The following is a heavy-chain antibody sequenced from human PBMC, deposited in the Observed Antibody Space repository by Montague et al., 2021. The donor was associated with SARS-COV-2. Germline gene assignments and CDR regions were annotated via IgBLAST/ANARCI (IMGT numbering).Heavy chain of an antibody. J-gene: IGHJ4*02. CDR2: IKYDGSEK. V-gene: IGHV3-7*01. Sequence: SLRLSCAASGFTFGGHWMAWVRQAPGKGLEWVANIKYDGSEKYYVDSMKGRFTISRDNAKHSLFLQMNSLRAGDTAVYYCTINDNWAFNYWGQGTLVTVSS. D-gene: IGHD1-1*01. CDR3: TINDNWAFNY. CDR1: GFTFGGHW.